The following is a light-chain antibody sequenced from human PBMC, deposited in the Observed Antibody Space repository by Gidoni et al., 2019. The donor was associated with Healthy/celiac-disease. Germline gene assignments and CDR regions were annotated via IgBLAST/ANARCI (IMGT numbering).Light chain of an antibody. V-gene: IGKV4-1*01. CDR2: CAS. J-gene: IGKJ4*01. CDR3: QQYYSTPPT. CDR1: QSVLSSSNNKNY. Sequence: DIGMTQSPDSLAVSLGERATINCKSSQSVLSSSNNKNYLAWYQQKPGQPPKLLIYCASTRESGVPDRFSGSGSVTDFTLTISSLQAEDVAVYYCQQYYSTPPTFGGGTKVEIK.